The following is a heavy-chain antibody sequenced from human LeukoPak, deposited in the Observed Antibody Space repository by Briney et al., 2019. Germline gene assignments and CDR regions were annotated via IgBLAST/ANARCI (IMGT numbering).Heavy chain of an antibody. V-gene: IGHV1-2*02. CDR2: INPNSGGT. CDR1: GYTFTGYY. J-gene: IGHJ4*02. CDR3: AREGVGIVVVPAAEFDY. Sequence: ASVKVSCTASGYTFTGYYMHWVRQAPGQGLEWMGWINPNSGGTNYAQKFQGRVTMTRDTSISTAYMELSRLRSDDTAVYYCAREGVGIVVVPAAEFDYWGQGTLVTVSS. D-gene: IGHD2-2*03.